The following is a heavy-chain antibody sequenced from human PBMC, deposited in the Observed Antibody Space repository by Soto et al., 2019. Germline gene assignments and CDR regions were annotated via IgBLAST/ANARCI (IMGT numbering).Heavy chain of an antibody. CDR1: GYAFSNND. V-gene: IGHV1-8*01. Sequence: ASVKVSCKASGYAFSNNDISWVRQATGQGLEWMGWMNPNSGNGGYAQKFQGRVTMTRDTSTSTVYMELSSLASDDTAIYYCARMATPGTLNWFDPWGQGTLVTVSS. CDR3: ARMATPGTLNWFDP. CDR2: MNPNSGNG. J-gene: IGHJ5*02.